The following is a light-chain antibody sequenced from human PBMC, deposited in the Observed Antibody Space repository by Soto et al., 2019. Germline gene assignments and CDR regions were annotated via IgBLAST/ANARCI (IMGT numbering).Light chain of an antibody. CDR1: QSVSSN. V-gene: IGKV3-15*01. Sequence: EIVMPQSPATLSVSPGERGTLSCRASQSVSSNLAWYQQKPGKAPRLLIYGASTRATGIPARFSGSGSGTEFTLTISSLQSEDFAVYYCQQFNNWPFTFGGGTKVEIK. CDR2: GAS. CDR3: QQFNNWPFT. J-gene: IGKJ4*01.